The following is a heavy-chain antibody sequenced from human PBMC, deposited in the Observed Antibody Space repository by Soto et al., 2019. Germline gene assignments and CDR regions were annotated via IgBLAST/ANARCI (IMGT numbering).Heavy chain of an antibody. D-gene: IGHD3-3*01. CDR1: GGTFSSYA. Sequence: QVQLVQSGAEVKKPGSSVKVSCKASGGTFSSYAISWVRQAPGQGLEWMGGIIPIFGTANYAQKFQGRVTITADESTSTAYMELSSLRSEDTAVYYCATAVDSDFWSGYPHGDAFDIWGQGTMVTVSS. J-gene: IGHJ3*02. CDR2: IIPIFGTA. CDR3: ATAVDSDFWSGYPHGDAFDI. V-gene: IGHV1-69*01.